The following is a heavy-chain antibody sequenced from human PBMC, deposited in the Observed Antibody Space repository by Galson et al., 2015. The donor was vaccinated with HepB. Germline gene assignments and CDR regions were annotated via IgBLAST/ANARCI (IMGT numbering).Heavy chain of an antibody. CDR1: GFTFSNAW. CDR2: IKSKTDGGTT. J-gene: IGHJ6*02. Sequence: LRLSCAASGFTFSNAWMSWVRQAPGKGLEWVGRIKSKTDGGTTDYAAPVKGRFTISRDDSKNTLYLQMNSLKTEDTAVYYCTTDPPLNYYGSGSDDAGMDVWGQGTTVTVSS. D-gene: IGHD3-10*01. V-gene: IGHV3-15*01. CDR3: TTDPPLNYYGSGSDDAGMDV.